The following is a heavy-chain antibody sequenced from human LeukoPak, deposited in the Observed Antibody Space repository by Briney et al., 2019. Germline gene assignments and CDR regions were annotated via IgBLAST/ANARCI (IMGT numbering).Heavy chain of an antibody. CDR3: AAPASYDSSGPLDY. J-gene: IGHJ4*02. V-gene: IGHV3-23*01. CDR2: ISGSGGTT. Sequence: GGSLRLSCSASGFTFSSYAMSWVRQAPGKGLEWVSVISGSGGTTYYADSVKGRFTISRDKSKNTLYLQMNSLRAEDTAVYYCAAPASYDSSGPLDYWGQGTLVTVSS. CDR1: GFTFSSYA. D-gene: IGHD3-22*01.